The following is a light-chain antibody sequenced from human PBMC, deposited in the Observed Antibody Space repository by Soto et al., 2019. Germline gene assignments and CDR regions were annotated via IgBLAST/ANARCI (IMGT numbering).Light chain of an antibody. Sequence: DIQMTQSPSSLSAFLGDRVTITCRASQGISDYLVWYQQKPWKVPKLLIYAASTLQSGVPPRFSGTGSGTDFTLTISSLQPEDVATYYCQNYYSAPFTFGTGTKVDIK. CDR3: QNYYSAPFT. J-gene: IGKJ3*01. V-gene: IGKV1-27*01. CDR2: AAS. CDR1: QGISDY.